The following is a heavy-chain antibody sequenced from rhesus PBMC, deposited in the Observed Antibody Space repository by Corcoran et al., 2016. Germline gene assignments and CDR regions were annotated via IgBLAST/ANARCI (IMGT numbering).Heavy chain of an antibody. Sequence: VQLVQSGAEVKRPGESLKISCTTSGYSFTSSWIICVRQMPGKGLEWMGAIDPSDSDTKYNPSFQGQVTIAADKARRTTNMQCSSLKDSDTATYYCAKGVIEYWTGSGCYGIDYWGQGVLVTVSS. D-gene: IGHD2-21*01. J-gene: IGHJ4*01. CDR1: GYSFTSSW. CDR3: AKGVIEYWTGSGCYGIDY. V-gene: IGHV5-2*01. CDR2: IDPSDSDT.